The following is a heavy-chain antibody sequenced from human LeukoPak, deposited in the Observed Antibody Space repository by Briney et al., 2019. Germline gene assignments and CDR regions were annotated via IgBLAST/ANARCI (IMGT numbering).Heavy chain of an antibody. CDR1: GFDFNNYN. D-gene: IGHD3-10*02. Sequence: GGSLRLSCAASGFDFNNYNMNWVRQAPGKGLEWVSSITSSGTYIYYADSVKGRFTISRDNAKNSLYLQMNSLRAEDTAVYYCAELGITMIGGVWGKGTTVTISS. J-gene: IGHJ6*04. V-gene: IGHV3-21*01. CDR3: AELGITMIGGV. CDR2: ITSSGTYI.